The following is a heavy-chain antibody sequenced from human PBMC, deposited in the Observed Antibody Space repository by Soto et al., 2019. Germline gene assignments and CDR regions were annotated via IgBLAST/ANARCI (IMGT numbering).Heavy chain of an antibody. CDR2: IYYNGST. V-gene: IGHV4-31*03. J-gene: IGHJ4*02. CDR3: ARYRTSGSWSKFDY. Sequence: QVLLQESGPGLMKPSQTLSLTCTVSGLTISSAPYYWSWIRQHPGKGLEWVGNIYYNGSTYYSPSLKSRVTLWLDTSKNQFSLRLTSVTAADTAVYYCARYRTSGSWSKFDYWGQGTLVTVSS. D-gene: IGHD6-13*01. CDR1: GLTISSAPYY.